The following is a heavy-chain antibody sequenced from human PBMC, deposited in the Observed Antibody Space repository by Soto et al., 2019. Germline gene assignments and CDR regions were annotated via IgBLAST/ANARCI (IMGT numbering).Heavy chain of an antibody. D-gene: IGHD1-26*01. Sequence: PGGSLILSCATSGFPFSSYWMHWVRPAPGKGLVWVSRIDNDGSITTYADSVKGRFAISRDNAKNTLYLQMNSLRAEDTAVYFCARGLSSGSLWGQGTLVTVSS. CDR2: IDNDGSIT. J-gene: IGHJ4*02. V-gene: IGHV3-74*01. CDR3: ARGLSSGSL. CDR1: GFPFSSYW.